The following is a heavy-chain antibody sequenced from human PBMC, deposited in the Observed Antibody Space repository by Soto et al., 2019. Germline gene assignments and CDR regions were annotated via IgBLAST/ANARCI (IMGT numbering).Heavy chain of an antibody. CDR2: ISANNGNT. V-gene: IGHV1-18*01. J-gene: IGHJ5*02. CDR1: GYTFTSYG. CDR3: ARAYSPGLFDP. Sequence: QVQLVQSGAEVKKPGASVKVSCKASGYTFTSYGISWVRQARGQGLEWMGWISANNGNTKYAQNFQGRVTMTTDTSTSTAYMELRSLRSDDAAVYYCARAYSPGLFDPWGQGTLVTVSS. D-gene: IGHD2-15*01.